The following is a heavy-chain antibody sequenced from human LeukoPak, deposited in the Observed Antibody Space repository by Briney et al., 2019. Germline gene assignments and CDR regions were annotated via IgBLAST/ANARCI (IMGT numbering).Heavy chain of an antibody. CDR1: GFTFSSYA. CDR2: ISGSGGST. Sequence: PGGSLRLSCAASGFTFSSYAMSWVRQAPGKGLEWVSAISGSGGSTYYADSVKGRFTISRDNPKNTLYLQMSSLRAEDTAVYYCAKEVAVAGRPYFDYWGQGTLVTVSS. CDR3: AKEVAVAGRPYFDY. J-gene: IGHJ4*02. V-gene: IGHV3-23*01. D-gene: IGHD6-19*01.